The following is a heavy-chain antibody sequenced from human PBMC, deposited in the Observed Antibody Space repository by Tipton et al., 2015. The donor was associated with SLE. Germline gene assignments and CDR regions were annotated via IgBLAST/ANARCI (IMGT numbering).Heavy chain of an antibody. Sequence: LSLTCTVYGESFSGYYWSWIRQAPGKGLEWVANIKHDGSEIYYVDSVKGRFTISRDNANNSLYLQMNSLRAEDTAVYYCARNHLITSYGGQGTLVAVSS. J-gene: IGHJ4*02. CDR2: IKHDGSEI. D-gene: IGHD3-16*01. V-gene: IGHV3-7*01. CDR1: GESFSGYY. CDR3: ARNHLITSY.